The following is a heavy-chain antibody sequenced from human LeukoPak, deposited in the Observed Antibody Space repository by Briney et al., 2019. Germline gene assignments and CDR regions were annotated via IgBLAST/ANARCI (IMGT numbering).Heavy chain of an antibody. CDR2: RYDGSNK. CDR1: GFSFISYG. V-gene: IGHV3-30*02. Sequence: GGSLRLSCAASGFSFISYGMIRYDGSNKYYADSVKGRFTVSRDNSKNTLYLQMNSLRAEDTGVYYCAKDLSSGSRRAYWGQGTLVTVSS. D-gene: IGHD6-19*01. CDR3: AKDLSSGSRRAY. J-gene: IGHJ4*02.